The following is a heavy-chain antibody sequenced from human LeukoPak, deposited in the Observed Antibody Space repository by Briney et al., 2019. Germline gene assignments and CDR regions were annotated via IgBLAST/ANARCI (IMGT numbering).Heavy chain of an antibody. D-gene: IGHD7-27*01. CDR2: INPRSGGT. V-gene: IGHV1-2*02. J-gene: IGHJ4*02. CDR3: ARGLITGDLGY. CDR1: GYTFTDYY. Sequence: ASVKVSCKASGYTFTDYYMHWVRQAPGQGLEWMGWINPRSGGTNYAQKFQGRVTMTRDTSISAAYMELSRLRSDDTAVYYCARGLITGDLGYWGQGTLVTVSS.